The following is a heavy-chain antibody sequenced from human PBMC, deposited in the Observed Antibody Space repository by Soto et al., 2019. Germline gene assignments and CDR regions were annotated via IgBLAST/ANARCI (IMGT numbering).Heavy chain of an antibody. CDR1: GFTFSTYA. CDR2: LDDSGVST. V-gene: IGHV3-23*01. D-gene: IGHD6-6*01. J-gene: IGHJ6*02. CDR3: VKGQSSSWSQTGGMDV. Sequence: EVQLLESGGGLVQPGGSLRLSCEASGFTFSTYAMSWVRQAPGKGLEWVSGLDDSGVSTYYADSVKGRVTISRDNSKNTLYLQMGSLRAEDTAVYYCVKGQSSSWSQTGGMDVWGQGTTVTVSS.